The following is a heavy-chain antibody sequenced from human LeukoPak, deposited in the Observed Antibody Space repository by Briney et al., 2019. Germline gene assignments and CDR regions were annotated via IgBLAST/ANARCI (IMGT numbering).Heavy chain of an antibody. V-gene: IGHV3-48*03. CDR3: ARGRGGDY. Sequence: PGGSLRLSCTTSGFTFSSYEINWVRQAPGRGLEWVSYISSSGNTIYYADSVKGRFTISRDNGKKSLYLQMNSLRAEDTALYYCARGRGGDYWGRGTLVTVSS. CDR1: GFTFSSYE. CDR2: ISSSGNTI. D-gene: IGHD3-10*01. J-gene: IGHJ4*02.